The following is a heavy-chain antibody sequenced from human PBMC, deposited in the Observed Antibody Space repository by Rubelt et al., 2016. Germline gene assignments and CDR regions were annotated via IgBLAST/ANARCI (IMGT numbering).Heavy chain of an antibody. D-gene: IGHD3-3*01. V-gene: IGHV1-46*01. Sequence: QVQLVQSGAEVKKPGASVKVSCKASGYTFTSYYMHWVRQAPGQGLEWMGIINPSGGSTSYAQKFHGRVTMTRDTSTSTGYMELSSLRSEDTAVYYCARSPRYDFEDNWFDPWGQGTLVTVSS. CDR3: ARSPRYDFEDNWFDP. J-gene: IGHJ5*02. CDR1: GYTFTSYY. CDR2: INPSGGST.